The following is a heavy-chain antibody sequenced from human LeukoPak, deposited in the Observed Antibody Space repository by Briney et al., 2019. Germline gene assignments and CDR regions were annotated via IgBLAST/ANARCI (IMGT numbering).Heavy chain of an antibody. J-gene: IGHJ4*01. CDR3: IREVQVRASASLGL. CDR2: MNSAGTTI. CDR1: GFTISGFW. Sequence: PGGSLRLSCAASGFTISGFWMHWVRQVPGEGLVWVARMNSAGTTINYADPVKGRFTISRDNVRNTLHLQMNNLSLEDTAVYFCIREVQVRASASLGLWGRGTLVTVS. D-gene: IGHD1-1*01. V-gene: IGHV3-74*01.